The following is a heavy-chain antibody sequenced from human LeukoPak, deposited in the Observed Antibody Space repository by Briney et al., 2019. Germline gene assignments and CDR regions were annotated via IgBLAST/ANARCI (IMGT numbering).Heavy chain of an antibody. CDR2: ISGSGGTI. V-gene: IGHV3-48*03. J-gene: IGHJ4*02. CDR3: ARDKQVGATHFDF. Sequence: GGSLRLSCAASGFKFSSYEMNWVRQASGKGLEWISYISGSGGTIYYADSVKGRFTISRDNAKKSLYLQMNSLRAEDTAVYYCARDKQVGATHFDFWGQGTLVTVSS. D-gene: IGHD1-26*01. CDR1: GFKFSSYE.